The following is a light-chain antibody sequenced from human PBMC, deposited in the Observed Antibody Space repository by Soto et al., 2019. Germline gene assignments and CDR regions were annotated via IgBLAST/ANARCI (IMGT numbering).Light chain of an antibody. CDR2: KAS. CDR1: QTVRNW. Sequence: DIQMTQSPTTLSASVGDRAIITCRASQTVRNWLAWFQQKPGEAPKLLIYKASRLESGVSSRFSGSGYGTDFTLTITNLVPSDSATYYCEQYDSSQLTVGEGTKLEIK. V-gene: IGKV1-5*03. J-gene: IGKJ2*01. CDR3: EQYDSSQLT.